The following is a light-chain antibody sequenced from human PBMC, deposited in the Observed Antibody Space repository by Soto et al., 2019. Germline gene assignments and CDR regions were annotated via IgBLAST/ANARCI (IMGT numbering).Light chain of an antibody. CDR1: QFVSSGH. J-gene: IGKJ5*01. CDR2: GAS. CDR3: QQYSTSPIT. Sequence: ENVVTQFPGTLSLSPGERATVSCRASQFVSSGHLAWYQQKLGQAPRLLIYGASIRAPAIPDRFSGSVSGIDFTLTISGLEPEDFAVYYCQQYSTSPITFGQGTRLEIK. V-gene: IGKV3-20*01.